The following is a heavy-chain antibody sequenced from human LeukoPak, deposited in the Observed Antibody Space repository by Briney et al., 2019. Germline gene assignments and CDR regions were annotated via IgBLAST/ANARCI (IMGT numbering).Heavy chain of an antibody. J-gene: IGHJ5*02. CDR3: ARDTLGSYCSSTSCYRRWFDP. CDR1: GGSISSGDYY. V-gene: IGHV4-30-4*01. D-gene: IGHD2-2*02. Sequence: PSETLSLTCTVSGGSISSGDYYWSWIRQPPGKGLEWIGYIYYSGSTYYNPSLKSRVTISVDTSKNQFSLKLSSVTAADTAVYYCARDTLGSYCSSTSCYRRWFDPWGQGTLVTVSS. CDR2: IYYSGST.